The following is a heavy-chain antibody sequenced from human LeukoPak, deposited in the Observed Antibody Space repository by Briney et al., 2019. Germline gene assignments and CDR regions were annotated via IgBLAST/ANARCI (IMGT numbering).Heavy chain of an antibody. CDR1: GFTFSSYW. CDR2: IYYSGST. J-gene: IGHJ4*02. V-gene: IGHV4-59*01. Sequence: PGGSLRLSCAASGFTFSSYWMSWIRQPPGKGLEWIGYIYYSGSTNYNPSLKSRVSISVDTSKNQFSLKLSSVTAADTAVYYCARGAGEVDFWSGYRVGFDYWGQGTLVTVSS. CDR3: ARGAGEVDFWSGYRVGFDY. D-gene: IGHD3-3*01.